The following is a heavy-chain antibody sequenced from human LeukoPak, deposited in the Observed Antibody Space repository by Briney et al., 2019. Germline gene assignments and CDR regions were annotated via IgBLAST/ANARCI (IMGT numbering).Heavy chain of an antibody. CDR3: AKDRDHSAFNPPGDF. CDR2: IRFDGTNK. V-gene: IGHV3-30*02. CDR1: GFTFSTYD. J-gene: IGHJ4*02. Sequence: GGSLRLSCAASGFTFSTYDLHWVRQAPGKGLEWVAFIRFDGTNKYYADSVKGRFTVSRDNSKNMLFLQMDSLKTEDTSVYYCAKDRDHSAFNPPGDFWGQGTLVTVSS. D-gene: IGHD1-26*01.